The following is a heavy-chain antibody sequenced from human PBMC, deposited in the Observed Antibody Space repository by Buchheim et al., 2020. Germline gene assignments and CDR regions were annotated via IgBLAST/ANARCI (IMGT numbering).Heavy chain of an antibody. D-gene: IGHD5-18*01. V-gene: IGHV4-30-4*08. CDR2: IHYRGNS. CDR3: ARALDAPMVRYFDY. Sequence: QVQLQESGPGLVKPSETLSLTCSVSGVSISSGDDYWSWIRQPPGKGLEWIGYIHYRGNSFYNSSLKSRITMSLDKSKNQFSLRLSSVTAADTAVYYCARALDAPMVRYFDYWGQGTL. J-gene: IGHJ4*02. CDR1: GVSISSGDDY.